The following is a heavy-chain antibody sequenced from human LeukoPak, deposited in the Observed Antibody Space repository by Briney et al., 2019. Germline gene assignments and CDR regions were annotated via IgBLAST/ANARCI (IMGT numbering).Heavy chain of an antibody. CDR3: AKDPYDILTGVDY. CDR1: GFTFDDYA. V-gene: IGHV3-9*03. CDR2: ISWNSGSI. Sequence: GGSLRLSCAASGFTFDDYAMHWDRQAPGKGLDWFSGISWNSGSIGYADSVKGRFTISRDNAKNSLYLQMNSLRAEDMALYYCAKDPYDILTGVDYWGQGTLVTVSS. J-gene: IGHJ4*02. D-gene: IGHD3-9*01.